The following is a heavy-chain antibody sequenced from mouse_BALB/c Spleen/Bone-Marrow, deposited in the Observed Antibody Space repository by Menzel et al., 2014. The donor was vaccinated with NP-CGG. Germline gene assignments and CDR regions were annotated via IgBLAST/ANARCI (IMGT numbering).Heavy chain of an antibody. CDR2: IRNKANGYTT. V-gene: IGHV7-3*02. CDR3: ARDKGRVFFDY. CDR1: GFTFTDYY. J-gene: IGHJ2*01. Sequence: EVHLVESGGGLVQPGGSLRLSCATSGFTFTDYYMNWVRQPPGKALEWLGFIRNKANGYTTEYSASVKGRFTISRDNSRNILYLQMNTLRVDDSATYYCARDKGRVFFDYWGQGTTLTVSS.